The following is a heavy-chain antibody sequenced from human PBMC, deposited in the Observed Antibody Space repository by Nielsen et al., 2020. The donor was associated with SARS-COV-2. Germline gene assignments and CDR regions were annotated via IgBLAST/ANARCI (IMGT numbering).Heavy chain of an antibody. Sequence: SQTLSLTCAVYGGSFSGYHWSWIRQPPGKGLEWIGEINHSGSTNYNPSLKSRVTISVDTSKNQFSLKLSSVTAADTAVYYCASLGRNDCSSTSCYAGSSWYDRTPDYWGQGTLVTVSS. CDR1: GGSFSGYH. CDR3: ASLGRNDCSSTSCYAGSSWYDRTPDY. J-gene: IGHJ4*02. D-gene: IGHD2-2*01. V-gene: IGHV4-34*01. CDR2: INHSGST.